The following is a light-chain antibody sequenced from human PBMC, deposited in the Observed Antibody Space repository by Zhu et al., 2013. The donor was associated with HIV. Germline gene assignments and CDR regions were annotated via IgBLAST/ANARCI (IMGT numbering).Light chain of an antibody. CDR3: SSYTINTLQL. V-gene: IGLV2-14*03. Sequence: QSALTQPASVSGSPGQSITISCTGTNSDVGSSRYVSWYQQHAGKVPQLMFYEVSNRPSGLFDRFSASKSGNTASLTISGLQAEDEGDYYCSSYTINTLQLFGGGTKVTVL. J-gene: IGLJ3*02. CDR2: EVS. CDR1: NSDVGSSRY.